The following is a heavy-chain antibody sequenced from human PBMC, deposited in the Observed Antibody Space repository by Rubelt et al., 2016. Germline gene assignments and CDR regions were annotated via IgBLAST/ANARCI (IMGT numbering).Heavy chain of an antibody. Sequence: QVQLVQSGAEVKKPGASVKVSCKASGYTFSTYGISWVRQAPGQGLEWMGWISAYNGNTDYAQRVQGRVTVTTETSTSTAYMELRSLRSDDPAVYYCARDLTYNLPAYWGQGTLVTVSS. CDR2: ISAYNGNT. J-gene: IGHJ4*02. V-gene: IGHV1-18*04. CDR3: ARDLTYNLPAY. CDR1: GYTFSTYG. D-gene: IGHD1-1*01.